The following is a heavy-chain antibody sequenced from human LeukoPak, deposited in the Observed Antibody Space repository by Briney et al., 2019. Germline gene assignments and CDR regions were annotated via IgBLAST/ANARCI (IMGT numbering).Heavy chain of an antibody. CDR3: ARGIVCSGGSCYSDNWFDP. Sequence: GGSLRLSCAASGFTVSSNYMSWVRQAPGKELEWVSVIYSGGSTYYADSVKGRFTISRDNSKNTLYLQMNSLRAEDTAVYYCARGIVCSGGSCYSDNWFDPWGQGTLVTVSS. V-gene: IGHV3-66*01. D-gene: IGHD2-15*01. CDR1: GFTVSSNY. J-gene: IGHJ5*02. CDR2: IYSGGST.